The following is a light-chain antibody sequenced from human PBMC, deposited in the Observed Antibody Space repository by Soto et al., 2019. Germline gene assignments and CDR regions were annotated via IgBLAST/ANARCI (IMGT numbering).Light chain of an antibody. CDR1: QTISTW. J-gene: IGKJ1*01. V-gene: IGKV1-5*01. CDR3: QQYTNTNNPWM. CDR2: DAS. Sequence: IRMTQSPSSFSASTGDRVTITCRAIQTISTWMAWYQQKPGKAPKLLVYDASTLQSGVASRFSGSGSGTEFTLIISGLQPDDSATYYCQQYTNTNNPWMFGQGTKVDIK.